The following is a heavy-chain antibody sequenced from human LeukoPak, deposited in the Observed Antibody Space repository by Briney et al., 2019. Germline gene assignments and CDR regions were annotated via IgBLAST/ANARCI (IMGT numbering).Heavy chain of an antibody. CDR3: AKDRDGDFYFYMDV. CDR1: NFTFGVYA. Sequence: PGESLRLSCAASNFTFGVYAMSWVRQAPGKGLEWISLISASGDKTYYADSVKGRFTVSRDNSRNTMYLQMDSLRAEDTAVYYCAKDRDGDFYFYMDVWGTGTTVIVSS. V-gene: IGHV3-23*01. CDR2: ISASGDKT. D-gene: IGHD4-17*01. J-gene: IGHJ6*03.